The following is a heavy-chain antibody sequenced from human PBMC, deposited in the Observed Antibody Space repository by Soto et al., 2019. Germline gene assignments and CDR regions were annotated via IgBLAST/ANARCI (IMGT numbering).Heavy chain of an antibody. CDR3: ARDPHDFSIGYFDF. D-gene: IGHD3-3*01. V-gene: IGHV3-21*01. CDR1: GFTFSSYS. CDR2: ISGSSDYT. J-gene: IGHJ4*02. Sequence: VGSLILSCAASGFTFSSYSMNWVRQAPGKGLEWVSSISGSSDYTHYADSVLGRFTISRDNAKNSLFLQMNSLRADDTAVYYCARDPHDFSIGYFDFWGQGIPVTVSS.